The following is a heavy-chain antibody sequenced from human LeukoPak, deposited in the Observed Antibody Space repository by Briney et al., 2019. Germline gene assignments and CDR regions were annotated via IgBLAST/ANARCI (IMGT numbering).Heavy chain of an antibody. D-gene: IGHD3-22*01. CDR1: GFTFSSYA. V-gene: IGHV3-23*01. J-gene: IGHJ4*02. Sequence: GGSLRLSCAASGFTFSSYAMSWVRQAPGKGLEWVSAISGSGGSTYYADSVKGRFTISRDNSKNTLYLQMNSLRAEDTAVYYCAKVGVYDSSGYYYTMYDYFDYWGQGTLVTVSS. CDR2: ISGSGGST. CDR3: AKVGVYDSSGYYYTMYDYFDY.